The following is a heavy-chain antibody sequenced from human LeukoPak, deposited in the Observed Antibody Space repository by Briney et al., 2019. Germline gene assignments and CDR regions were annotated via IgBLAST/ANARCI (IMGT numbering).Heavy chain of an antibody. CDR3: AELGITMIGGV. J-gene: IGHJ6*04. D-gene: IGHD3-10*02. CDR1: GFTFSSYA. Sequence: GGSLRLSCAASGFTFSSYAMSWVRQAPGKGLEWVSTISGRDDSTYYADSVKGRFTISRDNAKNSLYLQMNSLRAEDTAVYYCAELGITMIGGVWGKGTTVTISS. CDR2: ISGRDDST. V-gene: IGHV3-23*01.